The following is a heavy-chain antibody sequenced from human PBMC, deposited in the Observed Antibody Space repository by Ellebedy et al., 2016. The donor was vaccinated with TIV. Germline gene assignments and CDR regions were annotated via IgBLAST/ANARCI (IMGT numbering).Heavy chain of an antibody. J-gene: IGHJ3*02. CDR3: ATQSYYGFWSGYYRGDNDAFDI. Sequence: MPSETLSLTCTVSGGSINSYYWSWIRQPPGKGLEWIGNIYYSGNTNYNPSLKIRFTISVDTSKNQFSLKLSPVTAADTAVYYCATQSYYGFWSGYYRGDNDAFDIWGQGTMVTVSS. D-gene: IGHD3-3*01. CDR2: IYYSGNT. V-gene: IGHV4-59*08. CDR1: GGSINSYY.